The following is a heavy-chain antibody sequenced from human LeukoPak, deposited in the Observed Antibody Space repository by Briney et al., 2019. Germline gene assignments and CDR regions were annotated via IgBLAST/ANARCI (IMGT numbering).Heavy chain of an antibody. CDR2: IYYSGST. V-gene: IGHV4-39*01. J-gene: IGHJ4*02. CDR3: ARLGVGATDY. Sequence: SETLSLTCTVSGVSISSSSYYWGWIRQPPGKGLEWIGSIYYSGSTYYNPSLKSRVTISVDTSKNQFSPKLSSVTAADTAVYYCARLGVGATDYWGQGTLVTVSS. D-gene: IGHD1-26*01. CDR1: GVSISSSSYY.